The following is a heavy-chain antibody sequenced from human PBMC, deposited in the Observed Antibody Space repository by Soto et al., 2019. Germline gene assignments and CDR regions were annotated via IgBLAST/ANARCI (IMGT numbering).Heavy chain of an antibody. V-gene: IGHV3-30-3*01. CDR3: ARDLKAIVVVPAGYYFDY. D-gene: IGHD2-2*01. Sequence: QVQLVESGGGVVQPGRSLRLSCAASGFTFSSYAMHWVRQAPGKGLEWVAVISYDGSNKYYADSVKGRFTISRDNSKNTLYLQMNSRRAEDTAVYYCARDLKAIVVVPAGYYFDYWGQGTLVTVSS. CDR2: ISYDGSNK. CDR1: GFTFSSYA. J-gene: IGHJ4*02.